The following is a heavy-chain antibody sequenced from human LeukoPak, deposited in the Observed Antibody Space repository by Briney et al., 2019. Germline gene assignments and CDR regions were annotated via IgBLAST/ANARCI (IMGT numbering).Heavy chain of an antibody. V-gene: IGHV6-1*01. CDR3: ARRLTQYDCFDP. CDR1: GDSVSSNNVA. J-gene: IGHJ5*02. Sequence: SQTLSLTCAISGDSVSSNNVAWNWIRQSPSRGLEWLGRTYYRSTWYNDYAVSVRGRITVNPDTSKNRFSLHLNSVTPEDTAVYYCARRLTQYDCFDPWGQGILVTVSS. CDR2: TYYRSTWYN. D-gene: IGHD2-2*01.